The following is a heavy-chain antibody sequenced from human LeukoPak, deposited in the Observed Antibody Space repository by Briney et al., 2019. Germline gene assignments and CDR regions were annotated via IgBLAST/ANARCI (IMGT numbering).Heavy chain of an antibody. Sequence: PGGSLRLSCAASGFTFSSYEMNWVRQAPGKGLQWISYIRSGGTTIYYADSVKGRFTISRDDAENSRYLQMNSLRAEDTAVYYCARDKGSDGIDFWGQGTLVTVSS. D-gene: IGHD1-26*01. V-gene: IGHV3-48*03. CDR3: ARDKGSDGIDF. J-gene: IGHJ4*02. CDR1: GFTFSSYE. CDR2: IRSGGTTI.